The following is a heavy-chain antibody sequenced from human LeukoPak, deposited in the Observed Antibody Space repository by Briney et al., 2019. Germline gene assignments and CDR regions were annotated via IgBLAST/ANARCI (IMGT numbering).Heavy chain of an antibody. D-gene: IGHD1-1*01. CDR1: GFTFSSYA. J-gene: IGHJ4*01. CDR2: ISYDGSNK. V-gene: IGHV3-30-3*01. Sequence: GGSLRLSCAASGFTFSSYATHWVRQAPGKGLEWVAVISYDGSNKYYADSVKGRFTISRDNSKNTLYLQMNSLRAEDTAVYYCAKGPERGTFDSWGHGTLVTFSS. CDR3: AKGPERGTFDS.